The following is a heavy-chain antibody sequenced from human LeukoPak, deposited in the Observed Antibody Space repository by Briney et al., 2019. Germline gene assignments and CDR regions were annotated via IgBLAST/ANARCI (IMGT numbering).Heavy chain of an antibody. Sequence: PSETLSLTCTVSGGSISNYYWSWVRQPAGRGLERIGCIYTTGNTNYDPSLKRRVTMSVDTSKNQFSLKLSSVTAADTAVYYCARIGGSFPSLDSWGQGTLVTVSS. J-gene: IGHJ5*01. V-gene: IGHV4-4*07. CDR1: GGSISNYY. CDR2: IYTTGNT. D-gene: IGHD1-26*01. CDR3: ARIGGSFPSLDS.